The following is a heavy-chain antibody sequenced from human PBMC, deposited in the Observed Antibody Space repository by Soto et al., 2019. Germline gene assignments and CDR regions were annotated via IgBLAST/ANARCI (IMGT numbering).Heavy chain of an antibody. CDR2: IRQDGSEE. V-gene: IGHV3-7*01. CDR3: ARESGRARAYSFDY. J-gene: IGHJ4*02. Sequence: EVQLVDSGGGLVQPGGSVRLSCAASGFTFSSYWMSWVRQTPGKGLEWVASIRQDGSEEYYVDSVKGRFTISRDNAKNSLCLQMNSPRLEEPSVSDCARESGRARAYSFDYWGQGPRVPVSS. D-gene: IGHD2-15*01. CDR1: GFTFSSYW.